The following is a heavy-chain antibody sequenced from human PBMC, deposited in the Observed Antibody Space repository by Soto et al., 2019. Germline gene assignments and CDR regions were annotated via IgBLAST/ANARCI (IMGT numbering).Heavy chain of an antibody. CDR1: GGSISDNNW. Sequence: QVQLQESGPGLVKPSGTLSLTCAVSGGSISDNNWWSWVRQPPGKGLEWIGETYHRGTTNYNAPLTSRVTISMDKSKHPTSMVLNSVTAADAAVYYCAMNIGVAGTRGFDYWGQGTLVSVSS. CDR2: TYHRGTT. V-gene: IGHV4-4*02. J-gene: IGHJ4*02. D-gene: IGHD6-19*01. CDR3: AMNIGVAGTRGFDY.